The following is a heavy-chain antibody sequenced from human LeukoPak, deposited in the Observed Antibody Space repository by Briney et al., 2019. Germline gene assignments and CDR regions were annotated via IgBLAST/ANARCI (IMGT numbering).Heavy chain of an antibody. V-gene: IGHV4-59*12. D-gene: IGHD4-17*01. J-gene: IGHJ4*02. CDR1: GGSIGSYY. CDR3: ARGVLYGDYGEY. Sequence: KPSETLSLTCTVSGGSIGSYYWSWIRQPPGKGLEWIGYIYYSGSTNYNPSLKSRVTISVDTSKNQFSLKLSSVTAADTAVYYCARGVLYGDYGEYWGQGTLVTVSS. CDR2: IYYSGST.